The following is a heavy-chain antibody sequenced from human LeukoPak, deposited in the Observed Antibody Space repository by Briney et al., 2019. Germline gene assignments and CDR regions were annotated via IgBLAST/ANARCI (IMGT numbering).Heavy chain of an antibody. CDR3: ARDDAGYFDAFDI. D-gene: IGHD3-9*01. J-gene: IGHJ3*02. V-gene: IGHV3-21*01. Sequence: PGGSLRLSCEASGFTFSSYSMNWVRQAPGKGLEWVSSISSSSSYIYYADSVKGRFTISRDNAKNSLYLQMNSLRAEDTAVYYCARDDAGYFDAFDIWGQGTMVTVSS. CDR1: GFTFSSYS. CDR2: ISSSSSYI.